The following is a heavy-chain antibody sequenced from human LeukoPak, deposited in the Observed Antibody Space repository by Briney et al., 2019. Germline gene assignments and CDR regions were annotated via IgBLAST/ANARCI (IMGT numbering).Heavy chain of an antibody. CDR1: GGTFSSYA. J-gene: IGHJ4*02. Sequence: SVKVSCKASGGTFSSYAISWVRQAPGQGLEWMGGIIPIFGTANYAQKFQGRVTITADVSTSTAYMELSSLRSEGTAVYYCARDLSGYDPYWGQGTLVTVSS. CDR2: IIPIFGTA. D-gene: IGHD5-12*01. CDR3: ARDLSGYDPY. V-gene: IGHV1-69*13.